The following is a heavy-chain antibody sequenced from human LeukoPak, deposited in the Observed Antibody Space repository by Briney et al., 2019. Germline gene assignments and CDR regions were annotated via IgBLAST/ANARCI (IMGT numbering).Heavy chain of an antibody. CDR3: ARVEYNWNDEGFDY. CDR2: IYYSGST. V-gene: IGHV4-30-4*08. CDR1: GGSISSGDYY. D-gene: IGHD1-20*01. J-gene: IGHJ4*02. Sequence: SETLPLTCTVSGGSISSGDYYWSWIRQPPGKGLEWIGYIYYSGSTYYNPSLKSRVTISVDTSKNQFSLKLISVTAADTAVYYCARVEYNWNDEGFDYWGQGTLVTVSS.